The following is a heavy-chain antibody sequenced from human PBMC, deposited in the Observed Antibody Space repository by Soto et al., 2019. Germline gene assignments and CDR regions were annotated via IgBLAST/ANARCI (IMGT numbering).Heavy chain of an antibody. J-gene: IGHJ6*02. CDR1: GYTFTSYG. CDR2: ISAYNGNT. V-gene: IGHV1-18*01. CDR3: AREGQAPYYYYGMDV. Sequence: ASVKVSCKASGYTFTSYGISWVRQAPGQGLEWMGWISAYNGNTNYAQKVQDRVTMTTDTSTSAVYLELRSLRFDDTAVYYCAREGQAPYYYYGMDVWGQGPAVTVSS.